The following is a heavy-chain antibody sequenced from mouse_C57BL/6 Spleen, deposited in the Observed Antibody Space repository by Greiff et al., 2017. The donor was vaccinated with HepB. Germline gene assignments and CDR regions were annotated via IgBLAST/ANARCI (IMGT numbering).Heavy chain of an antibody. CDR1: GYAFSSSW. D-gene: IGHD2-4*01. CDR2: IYPGDGDT. CDR3: AREGWDYDVEGLGAMDY. V-gene: IGHV1-82*01. J-gene: IGHJ4*01. Sequence: QVQLQQSGPELVKPGASVKISCKASGYAFSSSWMNWVKQRPGKGLEWIGRIYPGDGDTNYNGKFKGKATLTADKSSSTAYMQLSSLTSEDSAVYFCAREGWDYDVEGLGAMDYWGQGTSVTVSS.